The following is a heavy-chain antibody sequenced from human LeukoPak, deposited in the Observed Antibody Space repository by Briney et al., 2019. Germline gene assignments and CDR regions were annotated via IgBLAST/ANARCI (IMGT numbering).Heavy chain of an antibody. D-gene: IGHD4-11*01. CDR3: ANRGGRYSNPARCWFDP. CDR1: GGSFSGYY. Sequence: SETLSLTCAVYGGSFSGYYWSWIRQPPGKGLEWIGEINHSGSTNYNPSLKSRVTISVDTSKNQFSLKLSSVTAADTAVYYCANRGGRYSNPARCWFDPWGRGTLVTVSS. J-gene: IGHJ5*02. CDR2: INHSGST. V-gene: IGHV4-34*01.